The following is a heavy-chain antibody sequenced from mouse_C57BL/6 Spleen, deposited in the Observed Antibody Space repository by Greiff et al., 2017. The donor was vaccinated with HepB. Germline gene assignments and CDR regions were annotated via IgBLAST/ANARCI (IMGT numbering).Heavy chain of an antibody. Sequence: QVQLQQSGAELVRPGTSVKVSCKASGYAFTNYLIEWVKQRPGQGLEWIGVINPGSGCTNYNEKFKGKATLTADKSSSTAYMLLSSLTSEDSAVYFCARGDGSSYFDYWGQGTTLTVSS. D-gene: IGHD1-1*01. CDR3: ARGDGSSYFDY. J-gene: IGHJ2*01. CDR2: INPGSGCT. V-gene: IGHV1-54*01. CDR1: GYAFTNYL.